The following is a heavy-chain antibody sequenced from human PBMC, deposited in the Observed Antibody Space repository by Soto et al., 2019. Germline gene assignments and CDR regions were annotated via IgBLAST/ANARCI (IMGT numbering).Heavy chain of an antibody. CDR3: ARSHHGYCSGGSCAPGGYYYGMDV. CDR2: IYYSGST. Sequence: PSETLSLTCTVSGGSISSGDYYWSWIRQPPGKGLEWIGYIYYSGSTYYNPSLKSRVTISVDTSKNQFSLKLSSVTAADTAVYYCARSHHGYCSGGSCAPGGYYYGMDVWGQGNTVTVSS. CDR1: GGSISSGDYY. V-gene: IGHV4-30-4*01. J-gene: IGHJ6*02. D-gene: IGHD2-15*01.